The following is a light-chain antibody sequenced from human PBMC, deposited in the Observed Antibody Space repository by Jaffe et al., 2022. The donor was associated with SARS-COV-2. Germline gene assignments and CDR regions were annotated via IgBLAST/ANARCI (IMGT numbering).Light chain of an antibody. J-gene: IGLJ3*02. CDR2: YDD. CDR1: SFNIGNNA. V-gene: IGLV1-36*01. Sequence: QSVLTQPPSVSEAPRQRVTISCSGSSFNIGNNAVNWYQQLPGKAPKLLIFYDDLLPSGVSDRFSGSKSGTSASLAISGLQSEDEADYYCSAWDDSLKAWVFGGGTKLTVL. CDR3: SAWDDSLKAWV.